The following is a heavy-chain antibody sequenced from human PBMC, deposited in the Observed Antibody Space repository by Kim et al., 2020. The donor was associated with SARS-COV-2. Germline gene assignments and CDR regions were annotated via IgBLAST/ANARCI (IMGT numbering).Heavy chain of an antibody. D-gene: IGHD1-26*01. CDR2: IYYSGST. Sequence: SETLSLTCTVSGGSISSSSYYWGWIRQPPGKGLEWIGSIYYSGSTYYNPSLKSRVTISVDTSKNQFSLKLSSVTAADTAVYYCARLGGYYGPVSYLYWYFDLWGRGTLVTVSS. V-gene: IGHV4-39*01. CDR3: ARLGGYYGPVSYLYWYFDL. J-gene: IGHJ2*01. CDR1: GGSISSSSYY.